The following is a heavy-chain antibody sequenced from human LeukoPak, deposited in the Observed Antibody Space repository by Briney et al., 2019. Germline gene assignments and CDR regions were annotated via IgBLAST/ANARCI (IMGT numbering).Heavy chain of an antibody. CDR3: ARGIPPFGNTYVY. D-gene: IGHD6-13*01. CDR2: LHYSGNI. CDR1: GGSSSSTNYY. J-gene: IGHJ4*02. Sequence: SETLSLTCTVSGGSSSSTNYYWAWIRQPPGEGLEWIGSLHYSGNIFYNPSLKSRVTMSVDTSRNQFSLKLDSVTAADTAVYYCARGIPPFGNTYVYWGQGSLVTVSS. V-gene: IGHV4-39*01.